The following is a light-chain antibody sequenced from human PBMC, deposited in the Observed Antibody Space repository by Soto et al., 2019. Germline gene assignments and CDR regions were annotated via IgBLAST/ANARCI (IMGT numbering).Light chain of an antibody. V-gene: IGLV1-40*01. CDR1: SSNIGAGYD. J-gene: IGLJ3*02. CDR2: GNS. Sequence: QSVLTQPPSVSGAPGQRVTISCTGRSSNIGAGYDVHWYQQLPGTAPKLLIYGNSNRPSGVTDRFSGSKSGTSASLAITGLRAEDEADYYCQSYDSSLSGWVFGGGTKLTVL. CDR3: QSYDSSLSGWV.